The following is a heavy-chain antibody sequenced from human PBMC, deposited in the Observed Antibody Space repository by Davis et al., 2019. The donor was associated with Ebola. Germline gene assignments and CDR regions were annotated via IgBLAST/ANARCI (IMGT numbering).Heavy chain of an antibody. CDR1: GFTFSDYY. D-gene: IGHD6-6*01. V-gene: IGHV3-11*01. J-gene: IGHJ4*02. CDR3: ARNSAPPDY. Sequence: GESLKISCAASGFTFSDYYMGWVRQAPGKGLEWISCINHSGDSIFYADFVKGRFTMSRDNAKNFLYLQLSSLRADDTAMYYCARNSAPPDYWGQGALVTVSS. CDR2: INHSGDSI.